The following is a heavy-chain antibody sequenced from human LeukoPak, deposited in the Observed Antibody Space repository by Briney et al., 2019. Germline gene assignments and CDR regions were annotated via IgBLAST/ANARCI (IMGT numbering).Heavy chain of an antibody. CDR2: IYGGGST. J-gene: IGHJ4*02. Sequence: GGSLRLSCAASGFTVSSNYMSWVRQAPGKGLEWVSVIYGGGSTYYADSVKGRFTISRDNSRNTLYLHMNSLRAEDTAVYYCASSTQYYYDSSGYFRDLYYFDYWGQGTLVTVSS. D-gene: IGHD3-22*01. CDR1: GFTVSSNY. CDR3: ASSTQYYYDSSGYFRDLYYFDY. V-gene: IGHV3-53*01.